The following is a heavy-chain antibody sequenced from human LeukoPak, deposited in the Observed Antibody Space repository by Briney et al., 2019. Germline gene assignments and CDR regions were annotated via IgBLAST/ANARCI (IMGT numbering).Heavy chain of an antibody. CDR2: IYTSGST. Sequence: SETLSLTCTVSSGSMSSYYGSWTRRPAGGGGEGIGRIYTSGSTNYTPSLKSRVTMSVATSTHQFSLKLSSVTAAATAVYYCARQGAGGDVDYWGQGTLVTVSS. D-gene: IGHD3-16*01. J-gene: IGHJ4*02. CDR1: SGSMSSYY. CDR3: ARQGAGGDVDY. V-gene: IGHV4-4*07.